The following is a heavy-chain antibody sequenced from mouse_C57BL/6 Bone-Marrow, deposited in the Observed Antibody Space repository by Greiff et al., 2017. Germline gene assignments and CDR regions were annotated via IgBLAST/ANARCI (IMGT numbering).Heavy chain of an antibody. V-gene: IGHV5-4*01. CDR3: ARGGYFDY. Sequence: EVQVVESGGGLVKPGGSLKLSCEASGFTFSSYAMSWVRQTPEKRLEWVATISAGGSYTYYPDNVKGRFTISRDNSTNNLYLHMSHLKSEDTAMYYCARGGYFDYWGQGTTLTVSS. CDR1: GFTFSSYA. J-gene: IGHJ2*01. D-gene: IGHD1-1*02. CDR2: ISAGGSYT.